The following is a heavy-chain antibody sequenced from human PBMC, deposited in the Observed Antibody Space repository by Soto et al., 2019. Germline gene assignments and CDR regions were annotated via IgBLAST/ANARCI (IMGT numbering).Heavy chain of an antibody. J-gene: IGHJ4*02. CDR2: IGAKGDAT. CDR3: VKVDWYSVDC. D-gene: IGHD2-21*02. Sequence: GGSLRLSCSASGFTFQNYVIHWVRQAPGKGLEYVSAIGAKGDATYADSVKGRFSISRGNSKNSLFLQMTNVTFEDTATYFRVKVDWYSVDCWGQGALVTVSS. V-gene: IGHV3-64D*06. CDR1: GFTFQNYV.